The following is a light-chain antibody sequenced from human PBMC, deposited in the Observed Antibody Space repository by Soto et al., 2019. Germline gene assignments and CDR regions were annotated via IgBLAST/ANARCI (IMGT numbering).Light chain of an antibody. CDR2: GAS. CDR3: QQYYSSPRT. CDR1: QSVSSSY. J-gene: IGKJ1*01. V-gene: IGKV3-20*01. Sequence: SVLPQSPGTRSLSTGERATLSCRLSQSVSSSYLAWYQQKPGQAPRLLIYGASSRATGIPDRFSGSGSGTDFTLAINRLEPEDSAVYYCQQYYSSPRTFGRGTKVDIK.